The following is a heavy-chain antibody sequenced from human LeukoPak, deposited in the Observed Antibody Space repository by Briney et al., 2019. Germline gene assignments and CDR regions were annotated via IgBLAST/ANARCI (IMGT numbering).Heavy chain of an antibody. CDR1: GFRFSDFT. V-gene: IGHV3-23*01. J-gene: IGHJ5*02. D-gene: IGHD2-2*01. CDR2: ISGSGGST. Sequence: GGSLRLSCAASGFRFSDFTMTWVRQAPGKGLEWVSAISGSGGSTYYADSVKGRFTISRDNSKNTLYLQMNSLRAEDTAVYYCAKRAVVVPDNWFDPWGQGTLVTVSS. CDR3: AKRAVVVPDNWFDP.